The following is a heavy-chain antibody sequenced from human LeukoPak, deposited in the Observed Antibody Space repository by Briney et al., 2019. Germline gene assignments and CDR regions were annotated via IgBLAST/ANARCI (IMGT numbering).Heavy chain of an antibody. CDR2: IYSGGST. Sequence: GGSLRLSCAASGLTVSSNYMSWVRQAPGKGLEWVSVIYSGGSTYYADSVKGRFTISRDNSKNTLYLQMNSLRAEDTAVYYCARGLKSTYTYYYDSSGPYYFDYWGQGTLVTVSS. D-gene: IGHD3-22*01. V-gene: IGHV3-66*01. CDR1: GLTVSSNY. CDR3: ARGLKSTYTYYYDSSGPYYFDY. J-gene: IGHJ4*02.